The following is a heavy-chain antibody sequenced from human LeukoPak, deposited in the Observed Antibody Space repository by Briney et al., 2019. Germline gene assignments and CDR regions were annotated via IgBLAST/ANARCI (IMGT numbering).Heavy chain of an antibody. J-gene: IGHJ6*03. CDR1: GGSISSYY. Sequence: PSETLSLTCTVSGGSISSYYWSWIRQPPGKGLEWIGYIYYSGSTNYNPSLKSRVTISVDTSKNQFSLKLSSVTAADTAVYYCARETYYYDSSGYFSYYYYYTDVWGKGTTVTVSS. V-gene: IGHV4-59*01. CDR3: ARETYYYDSSGYFSYYYYYTDV. D-gene: IGHD3-22*01. CDR2: IYYSGST.